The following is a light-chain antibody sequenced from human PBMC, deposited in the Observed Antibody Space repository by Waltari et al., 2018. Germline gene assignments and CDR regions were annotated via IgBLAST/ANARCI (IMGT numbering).Light chain of an antibody. CDR3: KSYTGTGSWV. CDR1: KSDVGFYNY. J-gene: IGLJ3*02. Sequence: QSALTQPASVSGSPGQSITIFCTGTKSDVGFYNYVSWYQQHPGKAPKVIIYDVSQWPSGFANRFSGSKSGNTASLTISGLQADDEADYYCKSYTGTGSWVFGGGTKLTVL. V-gene: IGLV2-14*03. CDR2: DVS.